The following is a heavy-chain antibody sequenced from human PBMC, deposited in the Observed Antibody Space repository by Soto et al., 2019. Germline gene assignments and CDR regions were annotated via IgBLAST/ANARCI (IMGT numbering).Heavy chain of an antibody. J-gene: IGHJ4*02. CDR3: VRKNNRAGSFES. CDR2: VYYTGKT. Sequence: PSETLSLTCSISCGTIGDYYWSCIRQPAGKGLEWVAYVYYTGKTDQNPSLERRVSISLGTSKNQFSLDLRSVTAADTAVYHCVRKNNRAGSFESWGQGIVVTVSS. V-gene: IGHV4-59*01. CDR1: CGTIGDYY. D-gene: IGHD6-25*01.